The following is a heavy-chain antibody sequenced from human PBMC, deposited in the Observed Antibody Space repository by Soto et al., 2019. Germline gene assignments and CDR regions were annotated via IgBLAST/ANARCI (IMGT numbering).Heavy chain of an antibody. V-gene: IGHV3-23*01. CDR1: GFTFSSYA. D-gene: IGHD4-17*01. J-gene: IGHJ3*02. CDR3: AISKTYGEDAFDI. CDR2: ISGSGGST. Sequence: GGSLRLSCAASGFTFSSYAMSWVRQAPGKGLEWVSAISGSGGSTYYADSGKGRFTISRDNSKNTLYLQMNSLRAEDTAVYYCAISKTYGEDAFDIWGQGTMVTVSS.